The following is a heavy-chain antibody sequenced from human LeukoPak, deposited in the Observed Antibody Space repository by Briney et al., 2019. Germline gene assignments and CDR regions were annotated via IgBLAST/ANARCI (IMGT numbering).Heavy chain of an antibody. CDR3: AKEEYDSGWYRWFGP. V-gene: IGHV3-23*01. Sequence: PGGSLRLSCAASGITFSTYAMTWVRQAPGKGLEWVSRINYSGSGTFYADSVKGRFTISRDNSKDTLYLQMNSLRVEDTAVHYCAKEEYDSGWYRWFGPWGQGTLVTVSS. CDR2: INYSGSGT. CDR1: GITFSTYA. D-gene: IGHD6-19*01. J-gene: IGHJ5*02.